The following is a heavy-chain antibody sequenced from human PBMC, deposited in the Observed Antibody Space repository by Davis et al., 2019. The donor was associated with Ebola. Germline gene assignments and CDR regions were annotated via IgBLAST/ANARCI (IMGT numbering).Heavy chain of an antibody. J-gene: IGHJ4*02. V-gene: IGHV3-74*03. D-gene: IGHD5-12*01. CDR2: INSDGSSS. CDR1: GFTFSKYW. Sequence: GESLKISCAASGFTFSKYWMHWVRQTPGKGLMRVSRINSDGSSSTREYADSVKGRFTISRDNDKNTLYLQMNSLRADDTGIYYCTRVTGYDKPIEYWGQGTLVTVSS. CDR3: TRVTGYDKPIEY.